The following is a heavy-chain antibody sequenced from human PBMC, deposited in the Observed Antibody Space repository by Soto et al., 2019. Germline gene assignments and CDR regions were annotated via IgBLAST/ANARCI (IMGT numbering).Heavy chain of an antibody. J-gene: IGHJ4*02. CDR2: INHSGST. CDR3: ARGMWLRPSYFDY. Sequence: QVQLQQWGAGLLKPSETLSLTCAVYGGSFSGYYWSWIRQPPGKGLEWIGEINHSGSTNYNPSLKSRVTISVDTSKNQFSLKLSSVTAADTAVDYCARGMWLRPSYFDYWGQGTLVTVSS. CDR1: GGSFSGYY. V-gene: IGHV4-34*01. D-gene: IGHD5-12*01.